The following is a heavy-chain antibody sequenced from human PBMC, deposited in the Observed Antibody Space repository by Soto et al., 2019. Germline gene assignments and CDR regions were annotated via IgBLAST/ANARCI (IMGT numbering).Heavy chain of an antibody. V-gene: IGHV4-4*07. J-gene: IGHJ4*02. CDR2: IYTSGST. CDR3: ARAQYSSSWYYFDY. D-gene: IGHD6-13*01. Sequence: SETLSLTCTVSGGSISSYYWIWIRQPAGKGLEWIGRIYTSGSTNYNPSLKSRVTMSVDTSKNQFSLKLSSVTAADTAVYYCARAQYSSSWYYFDYWGQGTLVTVSS. CDR1: GGSISSYY.